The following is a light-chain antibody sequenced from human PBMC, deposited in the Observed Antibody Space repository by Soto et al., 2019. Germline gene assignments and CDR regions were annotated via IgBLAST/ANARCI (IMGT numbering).Light chain of an antibody. V-gene: IGKV3-15*01. Sequence: EIVMTQSPATLSVSPGERATLSCRASQSVSSNLAWYQQKPGQAPRLLIYGASTRATGIPARFSGSGSGTEFTLTISSLQSEDFAVYYCQHQVTFGLGTKLEIK. CDR3: QHQVT. CDR2: GAS. J-gene: IGKJ2*01. CDR1: QSVSSN.